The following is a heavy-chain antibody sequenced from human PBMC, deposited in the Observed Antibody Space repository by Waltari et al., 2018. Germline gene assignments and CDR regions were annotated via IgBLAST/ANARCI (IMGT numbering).Heavy chain of an antibody. Sequence: QVKLVESGGGVVQPGRSLRLSGEASRFSLTTYGMNWVRQAPGKGLEWVAFISSDGSYEYYPDAVKGRFTISRDNSKTTVFLQMNSLRDEDTAVYYCATRDILGGSQNYYYYGMDVWGQGTRVTVSS. CDR2: ISSDGSYE. J-gene: IGHJ6*02. V-gene: IGHV3-30*03. D-gene: IGHD1-26*01. CDR3: ATRDILGGSQNYYYYGMDV. CDR1: RFSLTTYG.